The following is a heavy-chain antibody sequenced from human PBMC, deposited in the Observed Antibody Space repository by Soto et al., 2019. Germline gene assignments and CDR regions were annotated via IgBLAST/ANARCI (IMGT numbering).Heavy chain of an antibody. Sequence: GGSLSLSSGSAGDPYSSYLMSWVSTATGKGREWVAYISSGSGDIFYADSVTGRFTISRDNSKNTLYLQMDSLRPDDSAIYYCARSYGPFYDSSYYGLARNYFDYWGQGTLVTLSS. V-gene: IGHV3-21*05. CDR3: ARSYGPFYDSSYYGLARNYFDY. CDR2: ISSGSGDI. J-gene: IGHJ4*02. CDR1: GDPYSSYL. D-gene: IGHD3-22*01.